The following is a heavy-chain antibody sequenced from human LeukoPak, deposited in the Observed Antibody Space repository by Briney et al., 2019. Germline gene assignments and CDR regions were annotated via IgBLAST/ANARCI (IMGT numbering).Heavy chain of an antibody. CDR3: ARVSGGSYYGDFDY. CDR1: GFTFDDYG. J-gene: IGHJ4*02. Sequence: GGSLRLSCAASGFTFDDYGMSWVRQAPGKGLEWVSGINWNGASTGYGDSVKGRFTISRDNAKNSLHLQMNSLRADDTALYLCARVSGGSYYGDFDYWGQGTLVTVSS. CDR2: INWNGAST. D-gene: IGHD1-26*01. V-gene: IGHV3-20*01.